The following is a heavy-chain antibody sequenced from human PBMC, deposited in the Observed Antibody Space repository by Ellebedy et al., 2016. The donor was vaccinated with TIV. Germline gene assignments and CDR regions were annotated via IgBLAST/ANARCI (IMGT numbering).Heavy chain of an antibody. CDR2: IGGSGDHA. J-gene: IGHJ4*02. CDR1: GFSFSGNT. D-gene: IGHD5-24*01. Sequence: GESLKISCAGSGFSFSGNTLTWVRQTPRKGLESVAAIGGSGDHAYYAGSVKGRFTISRDNSMNTVSLYMEGLRVDDSAIYYCAKEHDNGYSPLGNWGQGAQVTVSS. V-gene: IGHV3-23*01. CDR3: AKEHDNGYSPLGN.